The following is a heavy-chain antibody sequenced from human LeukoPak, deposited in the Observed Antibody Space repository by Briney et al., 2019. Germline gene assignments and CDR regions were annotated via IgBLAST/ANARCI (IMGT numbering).Heavy chain of an antibody. CDR2: IIPIFGTA. V-gene: IGHV1-69*13. J-gene: IGHJ4*02. Sequence: SVKVSCRASGGTFSSYAISWVRQAPGHGLEWMGGIIPIFGTASYAQKFQGRVTITADESTSTAYMELSSLRSEDTAVYYCARYYYDSSGYYLFDYWGQGTLVTVSS. CDR3: ARYYYDSSGYYLFDY. D-gene: IGHD3-22*01. CDR1: GGTFSSYA.